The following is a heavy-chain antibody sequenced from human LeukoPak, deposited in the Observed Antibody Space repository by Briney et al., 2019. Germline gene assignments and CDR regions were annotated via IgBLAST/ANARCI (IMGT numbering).Heavy chain of an antibody. CDR2: ISSSGSTI. J-gene: IGHJ4*02. Sequence: GESLKISCAASGFTFSDYYMSWIRQAPGKGLEWVSYISSSGSTIYYADSVKGRFTIPRDNAKNSLYLQMNSLRAEDTAVYYCARDRRMPPYYFDYWGQGTLVTVSS. CDR3: ARDRRMPPYYFDY. D-gene: IGHD2-2*01. CDR1: GFTFSDYY. V-gene: IGHV3-11*01.